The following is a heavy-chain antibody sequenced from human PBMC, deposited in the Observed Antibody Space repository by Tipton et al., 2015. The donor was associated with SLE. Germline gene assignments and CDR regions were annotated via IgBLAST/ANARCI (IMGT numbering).Heavy chain of an antibody. J-gene: IGHJ4*02. V-gene: IGHV4-59*12. Sequence: TLSLTCTVSGVSLSSYYWSWIRQSPGKGLEWIGYIHYSGTTNYNTSLRGRVTVSVDTSKNRFSLHLSSVTAADTAVYYCARCRVVATILDYWGQGTLVTVSS. CDR1: GVSLSSYY. CDR3: ARCRVVATILDY. CDR2: IHYSGTT. D-gene: IGHD5-12*01.